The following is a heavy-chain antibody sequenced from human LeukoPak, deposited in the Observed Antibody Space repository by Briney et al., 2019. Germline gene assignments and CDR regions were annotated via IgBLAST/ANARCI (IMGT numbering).Heavy chain of an antibody. CDR2: IYTSGST. CDR1: GGSISSYY. Sequence: SETLSLTCTVSGGSISSYYWSWIRQPAGKGLEWIGRIYTSGSTNHNPSLKSRVTMSVDTSKNQFSLKLSSVTAADTAVYYCARSGYCSGGSCYSADASPKNWFDPWGQGTLVTVSS. D-gene: IGHD2-15*01. V-gene: IGHV4-4*07. J-gene: IGHJ5*02. CDR3: ARSGYCSGGSCYSADASPKNWFDP.